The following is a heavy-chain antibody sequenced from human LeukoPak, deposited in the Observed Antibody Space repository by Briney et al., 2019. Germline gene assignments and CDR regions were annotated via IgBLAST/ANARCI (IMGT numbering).Heavy chain of an antibody. CDR3: ASLSIAARPGDY. CDR1: GFTFDDYA. D-gene: IGHD6-6*01. V-gene: IGHV3-23*01. J-gene: IGHJ4*02. Sequence: GGSLRLSCAASGFTFDDYAMHWVRQAPGKGLEWVSAISGSGGSTYYADSVKGRFTISRDNSKNTLYLQMNSLRAEDTAVYYCASLSIAARPGDYWGQGTLVTVSS. CDR2: ISGSGGST.